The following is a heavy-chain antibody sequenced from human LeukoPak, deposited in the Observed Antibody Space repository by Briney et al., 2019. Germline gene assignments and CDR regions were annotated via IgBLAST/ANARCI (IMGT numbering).Heavy chain of an antibody. Sequence: AETLSLTCAVCGGSFSGYYWSWIRQPPGKGLEWIGEINHSGSTNYHPPLKSRVTISVDTSKNQFSLKLSSVTAAETAVYYWERRRSVIYPFDYWGKGTLVTVS. V-gene: IGHV4-34*01. CDR1: GGSFSGYY. D-gene: IGHD2/OR15-2a*01. CDR2: INHSGST. CDR3: ERRRSVIYPFDY. J-gene: IGHJ4*02.